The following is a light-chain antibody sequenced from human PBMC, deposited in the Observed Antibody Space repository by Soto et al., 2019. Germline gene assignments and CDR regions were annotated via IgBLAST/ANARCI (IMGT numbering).Light chain of an antibody. CDR3: QSYDSSLSGYV. V-gene: IGLV1-40*01. J-gene: IGLJ1*01. CDR1: SSNIGAGYD. CDR2: GNS. Sequence: QAVVTQPPSVSGAPGQRVTISCTGSSSNIGAGYDVHWYQQLPGTAPKLLIYGNSNRPSGVPDQFSGSKSGTSASLAITGLQAEDEADYCCQSYDSSLSGYVFGTGTQLTVL.